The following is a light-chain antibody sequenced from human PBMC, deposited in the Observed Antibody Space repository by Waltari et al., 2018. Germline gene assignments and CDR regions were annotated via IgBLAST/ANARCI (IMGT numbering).Light chain of an antibody. CDR2: WAS. J-gene: IGKJ2*01. CDR3: QQYYSTPYT. V-gene: IGKV4-1*01. Sequence: DIVMTQSPDSLAVSLGERGTINCKPSQSVLYSSNNKNYLAWYQQKPGQPPKLLIYWASTRESGVPDRFSGGGSGTDFTLTISSLQAEDVAIYYCQQYYSTPYTFGQGTKLEIK. CDR1: QSVLYSSNNKNY.